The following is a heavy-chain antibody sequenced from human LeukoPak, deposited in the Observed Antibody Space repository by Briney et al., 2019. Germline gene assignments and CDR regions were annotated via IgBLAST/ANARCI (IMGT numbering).Heavy chain of an antibody. D-gene: IGHD6-19*01. CDR2: INHSGST. CDR3: ARGRQWLVQASYYYYYMDV. Sequence: SETLSLTCAVYGGSFSGYYWSWIRQPPAKGLEWIGEINHSGSTNYNPSLKSRVTISVDTSKNQFSLKLSSVTAADTAVYYCARGRQWLVQASYYYYYMDVWGKGTTVTVSS. CDR1: GGSFSGYY. J-gene: IGHJ6*03. V-gene: IGHV4-34*01.